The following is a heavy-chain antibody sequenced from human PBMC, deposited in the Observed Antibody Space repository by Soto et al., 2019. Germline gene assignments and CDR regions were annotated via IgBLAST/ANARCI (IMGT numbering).Heavy chain of an antibody. CDR2: ISAYNGNT. V-gene: IGHV1-18*01. D-gene: IGHD3-10*01. CDR3: ARGGSGSYWVGWFDP. Sequence: QVQPVQSGAEVKKPGASVKVSCKASGYTFTTYAISWVRQAPGQGLEWMGWISAYNGNTNYAQKLQGRVTMTTDTSTSTAYMELRSLRSDDTAMYYCARGGSGSYWVGWFDPWGQGTLVTVSS. CDR1: GYTFTTYA. J-gene: IGHJ5*02.